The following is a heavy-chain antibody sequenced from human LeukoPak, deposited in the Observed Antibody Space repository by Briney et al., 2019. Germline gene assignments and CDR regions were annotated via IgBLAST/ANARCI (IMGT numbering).Heavy chain of an antibody. CDR2: IKQDGSVI. CDR3: AGDEGWTFDI. D-gene: IGHD5-24*01. J-gene: IGHJ3*02. CDR1: GFSFSTHW. V-gene: IGHV3-7*01. Sequence: PGGSLRLSCAASGFSFSTHWMSWFRQAPGKGLEWVALIKQDGSVIHYVDSVKGRFTISRDNAKNSLSLQMNSLRADDTAVHYCAGDEGWTFDIWGQGTKVTVSS.